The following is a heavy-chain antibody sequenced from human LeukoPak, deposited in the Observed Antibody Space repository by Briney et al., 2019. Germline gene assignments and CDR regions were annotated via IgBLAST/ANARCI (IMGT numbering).Heavy chain of an antibody. CDR1: GFTFSTYA. CDR2: IGDSGGRT. Sequence: SGGSLRLSCAASGFTFSTYAMSWVRQAPGKGLEWVSGIGDSGGRTSYADSVKGRFTISRDNPKNTLYLHMNSLRAEDTALYYCAKGSGINHYHWIDPWGQGTLVTVSS. J-gene: IGHJ5*02. D-gene: IGHD1-14*01. CDR3: AKGSGINHYHWIDP. V-gene: IGHV3-23*01.